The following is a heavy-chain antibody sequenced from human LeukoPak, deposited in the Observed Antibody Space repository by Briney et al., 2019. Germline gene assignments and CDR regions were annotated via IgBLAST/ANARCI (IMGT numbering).Heavy chain of an antibody. J-gene: IGHJ4*02. Sequence: GGSLRLSCAASGFTFSSYGMHWVRQAPGKGLEWVAVIWYDGSNKYYADFVKGRFTISRDNSKNTLYLQMNSLRAEDTAVYYCGAVGATSPFDYWGQGTLVTVSS. D-gene: IGHD1-26*01. V-gene: IGHV3-33*01. CDR2: IWYDGSNK. CDR3: GAVGATSPFDY. CDR1: GFTFSSYG.